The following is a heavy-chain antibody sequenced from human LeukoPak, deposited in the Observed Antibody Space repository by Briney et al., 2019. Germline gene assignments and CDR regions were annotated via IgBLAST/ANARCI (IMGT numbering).Heavy chain of an antibody. CDR3: ARAGYSSSWYSHNWFDP. CDR1: GYTFTSYD. Sequence: ASEKFSFKASGYTFTSYDINWVRQATGQGLEWMGWMNPNSGNTGYAQKFQGRVTMTRNTSISTAYMELSSLRSEDTAVYYCARAGYSSSWYSHNWFDPWGQGTLVTVSS. D-gene: IGHD6-13*01. CDR2: MNPNSGNT. V-gene: IGHV1-8*01. J-gene: IGHJ5*02.